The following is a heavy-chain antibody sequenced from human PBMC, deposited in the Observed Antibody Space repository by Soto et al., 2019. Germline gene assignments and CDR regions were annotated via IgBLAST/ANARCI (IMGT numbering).Heavy chain of an antibody. CDR2: IKADGTEE. J-gene: IGHJ3*01. V-gene: IGHV3-7*04. Sequence: EVQLVESGGDLVQPGGSLRLSCAASGFSISNHWMTWVRQAPGKGPEWVANIKADGTEEKYVESVKGRVTISRDNAKNSLYLQMNSLRAEDTAMYYCARGCDFGVWGQGTMVVVSS. CDR1: GFSISNHW. CDR3: ARGCDFGV.